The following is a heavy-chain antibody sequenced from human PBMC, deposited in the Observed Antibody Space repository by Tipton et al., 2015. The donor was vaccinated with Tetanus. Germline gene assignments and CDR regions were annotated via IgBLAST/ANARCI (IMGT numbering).Heavy chain of an antibody. J-gene: IGHJ6*03. CDR2: ISYDGSNK. D-gene: IGHD6-19*01. Sequence: SLRLSCAASGFTFSTYGMHWVRQAPGKGLEWVSLISYDGSNKFYADSVKGRFTVSRDNSKNTLYLQMSSLRAEDTALYYCAKAPRPLPLAGTPPDDYYYMDVWGKGTTVTVSS. CDR1: GFTFSTYG. CDR3: AKAPRPLPLAGTPPDDYYYMDV. V-gene: IGHV3-30*18.